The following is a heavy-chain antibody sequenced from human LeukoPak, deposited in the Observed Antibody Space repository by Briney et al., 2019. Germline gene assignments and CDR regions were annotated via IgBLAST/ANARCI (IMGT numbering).Heavy chain of an antibody. CDR3: AKDMYDILTGYDIGRDNWFDP. J-gene: IGHJ5*02. D-gene: IGHD3-9*01. CDR1: GFTFSSYS. V-gene: IGHV3-21*01. Sequence: GGSLRLSCAASGFTFSSYSMNWVRQAPGKRLEWVSSISSSSSYIYYADSVKGRFTISRDNSKNTLYLQMNSLRAEDTAVYYCAKDMYDILTGYDIGRDNWFDPWGQGTLVSVSS. CDR2: ISSSSSYI.